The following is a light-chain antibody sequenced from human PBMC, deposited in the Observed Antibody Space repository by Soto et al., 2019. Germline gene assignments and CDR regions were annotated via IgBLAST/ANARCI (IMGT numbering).Light chain of an antibody. V-gene: IGLV2-8*01. J-gene: IGLJ2*01. CDR2: EVN. Sequence: QSVLTQPPSASGSPGQSVTISCTGTSSDVGGYNYVSWYQQHPGKVPKLMIYEVNKRASGVPDRFSGSKSGNTASLTVSGLQAADEADYYCSSYSGSNTDVVFGGGTKVTVL. CDR1: SSDVGGYNY. CDR3: SSYSGSNTDVV.